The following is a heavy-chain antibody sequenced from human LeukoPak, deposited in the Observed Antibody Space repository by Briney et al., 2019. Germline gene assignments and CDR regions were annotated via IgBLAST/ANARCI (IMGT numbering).Heavy chain of an antibody. CDR2: ISGSGGST. V-gene: IGHV3-23*01. D-gene: IGHD4-17*01. CDR1: GFTFSSYD. CDR3: AKGADYGDYNLGH. J-gene: IGHJ4*02. Sequence: PGESLRLSCAASGFTFSSYDMSWVRQAPGKGLEWVSAISGSGGSTYYADSVKGRFTISRDNSKNTLYLQMNSLRAEDTAVYYCAKGADYGDYNLGHWGQGTLVTVSS.